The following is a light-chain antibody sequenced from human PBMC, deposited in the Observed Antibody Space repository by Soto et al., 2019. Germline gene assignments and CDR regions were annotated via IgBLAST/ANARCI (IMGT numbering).Light chain of an antibody. V-gene: IGLV2-8*01. Sequence: QSALTQPPSASGSPGQSVTISCTGSGSDIGGYNFVSWYQQHPGKAPKLMIYGVTERPSGVPDRFSGSKSGNTASLTVSGLQAEDEADYYCYSYAGRNIWVFXGGTKVTVL. J-gene: IGLJ3*02. CDR3: YSYAGRNIWV. CDR1: GSDIGGYNF. CDR2: GVT.